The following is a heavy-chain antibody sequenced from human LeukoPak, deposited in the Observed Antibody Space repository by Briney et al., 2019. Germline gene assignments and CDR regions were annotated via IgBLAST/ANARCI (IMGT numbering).Heavy chain of an antibody. D-gene: IGHD3-22*01. CDR2: IISSSSYI. V-gene: IGHV3-21*01. CDR3: ARDGVDYYNSSGYFNFDY. J-gene: IGHJ4*02. CDR1: GFTFSSYS. Sequence: PGGSLRLSWAASGFTFSSYSMNWVPQAPGKGLECVSSIISSSSYIYYADSVKRRFTISRDNAKNSLYLQMNSLRAEDTAVYYCARDGVDYYNSSGYFNFDYWGQGTLVTVSS.